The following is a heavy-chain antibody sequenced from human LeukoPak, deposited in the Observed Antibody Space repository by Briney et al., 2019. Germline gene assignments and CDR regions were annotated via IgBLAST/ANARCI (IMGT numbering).Heavy chain of an antibody. CDR2: IIPILGIA. Sequence: SVKVSRKASGGTFSSYAISWVRQAPGQGLEWMGRIIPILGIANYAQKFQGRVTITADKSTSTAYMELSSLRSEDTAVYYCARASMEYSSSWQRLDYWGQGTLVTVSS. J-gene: IGHJ4*02. V-gene: IGHV1-69*04. CDR3: ARASMEYSSSWQRLDY. CDR1: GGTFSSYA. D-gene: IGHD6-13*01.